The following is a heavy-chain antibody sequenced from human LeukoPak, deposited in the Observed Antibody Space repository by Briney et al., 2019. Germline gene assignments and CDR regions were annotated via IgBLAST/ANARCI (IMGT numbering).Heavy chain of an antibody. CDR1: GFTLSNKW. CDR3: VRDGLLESWGDDFDG. Sequence: GGSLRLSCAACGFTLSNKWMHWVRQVPGKGLMWVARIIPDGRVTSCADSVKGRFTISRDNSKNPLYLEMSNLRVEVTDLYNGVRDGLLESWGDDFDGWGQGTMVTVSS. V-gene: IGHV3-74*01. CDR2: IIPDGRVT. J-gene: IGHJ4*02. D-gene: IGHD3-16*01.